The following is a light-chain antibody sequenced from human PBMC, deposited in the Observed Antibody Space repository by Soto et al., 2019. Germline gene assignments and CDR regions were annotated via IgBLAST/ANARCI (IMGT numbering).Light chain of an antibody. CDR1: QSVSSN. J-gene: IGKJ2*01. V-gene: IGKV3-15*01. CDR3: QQYNNWPPDT. CDR2: GAS. Sequence: ETVMTQSPATLSVSPGERATLSCRASQSVSSNLAWYQQKPGQAPRLLIYGASTRATGIPARFSGSGSGTEFNLTISSLQSEDFAVYYCQQYNNWPPDTFGQGTKLEIK.